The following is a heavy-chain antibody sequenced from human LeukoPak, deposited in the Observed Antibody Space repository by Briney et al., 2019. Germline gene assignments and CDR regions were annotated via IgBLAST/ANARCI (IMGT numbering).Heavy chain of an antibody. V-gene: IGHV1-3*01. D-gene: IGHD1-1*01. Sequence: ASVKVSCKASGYTFTGYAMHWVRQAPGQRLEWMGWINAGNGNTKYSQKFQGRVTITRDTSASTAYMELSSLRSEDTAVYYCARENQYNWNDYAFDIWGQGTMVTVSS. CDR3: ARENQYNWNDYAFDI. CDR1: GYTFTGYA. J-gene: IGHJ3*02. CDR2: INAGNGNT.